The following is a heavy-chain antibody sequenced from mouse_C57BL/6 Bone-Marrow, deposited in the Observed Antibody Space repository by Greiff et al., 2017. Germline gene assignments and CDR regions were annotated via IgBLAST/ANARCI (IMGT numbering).Heavy chain of an antibody. J-gene: IGHJ3*01. Sequence: EVQLQQSGPVLVKPGASVKMSCKASGYTFTDYYMNWVKQSHGKSLEWIGVINPYNGGTSYNQKFKGKATLTVDKSSSTAYMELNSLTSEDSAVYYCARQLRLEFAYWGQGTLVTVSA. CDR2: INPYNGGT. D-gene: IGHD3-2*02. CDR1: GYTFTDYY. V-gene: IGHV1-19*01. CDR3: ARQLRLEFAY.